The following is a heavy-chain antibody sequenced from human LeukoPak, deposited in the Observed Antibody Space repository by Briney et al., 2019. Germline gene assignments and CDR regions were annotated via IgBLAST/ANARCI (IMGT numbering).Heavy chain of an antibody. CDR1: GGSISSYY. V-gene: IGHV4-59*01. J-gene: IGHJ4*02. CDR2: IYYSGST. D-gene: IGHD6-13*01. CDR3: ARAAAKDYFDY. Sequence: SETLSLTCTVSGGSISSYYWSWIRQPPGKGLEWIGYIYYSGSTNYNPSLKSRVTLSVDTSKNQFSLKLSSVTAADTAVYYCARAAAKDYFDYWGQGTLVTVSS.